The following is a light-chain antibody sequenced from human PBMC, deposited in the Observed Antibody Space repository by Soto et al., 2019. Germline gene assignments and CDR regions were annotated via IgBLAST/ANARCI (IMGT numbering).Light chain of an antibody. CDR3: QQSYSTPLT. CDR1: QSISSY. J-gene: IGKJ4*01. Sequence: DNPSSQSPGSLSASVEVIVANTCRASQSISSYLNWYQQKPGKAPKLLIYAASSLQSGVPSRFSGSGSGTDFTLTISSLQPEDFATYYCQQSYSTPLTFGGGTKVDIK. CDR2: AAS. V-gene: IGKV1-39*01.